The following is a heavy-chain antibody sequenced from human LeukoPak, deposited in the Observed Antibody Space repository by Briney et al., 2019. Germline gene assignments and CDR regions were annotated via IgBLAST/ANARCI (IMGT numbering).Heavy chain of an antibody. Sequence: SETLSLTCTVSGGSISSYYWSWIRQAPGKGLEWIGYIYSSGSINFSPSLKSRVTMSIDTSKNQFSLKLTSLTAADTAVYYCARRGSISGGWYVGYYGMDVWGQGTTVTVSS. V-gene: IGHV4-59*08. CDR2: IYSSGSI. CDR3: ARRGSISGGWYVGYYGMDV. D-gene: IGHD6-13*01. CDR1: GGSISSYY. J-gene: IGHJ6*02.